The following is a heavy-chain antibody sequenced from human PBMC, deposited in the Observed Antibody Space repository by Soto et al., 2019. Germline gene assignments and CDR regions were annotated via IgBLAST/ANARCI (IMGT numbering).Heavy chain of an antibody. CDR3: ARGRSWNYPGRY. Sequence: QVQLVQSGAEVKKPGASVKVSCKASGYTFTSYAMHWVRQSPGQRLEWMGWINAGNGNTKYSQKFQGRVTITRDTYASTAYMELSSLRSEDTAVYYCARGRSWNYPGRYWGQGTLVTVSS. CDR1: GYTFTSYA. D-gene: IGHD1-7*01. CDR2: INAGNGNT. V-gene: IGHV1-3*01. J-gene: IGHJ4*02.